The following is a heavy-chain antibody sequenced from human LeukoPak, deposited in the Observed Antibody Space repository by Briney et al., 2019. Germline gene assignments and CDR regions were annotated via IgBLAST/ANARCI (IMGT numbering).Heavy chain of an antibody. CDR2: IYSGGST. CDR1: GFIVNNNY. J-gene: IGHJ4*02. Sequence: PGGSLRLSCAASGFIVNNNYMNWVRQAPGKGLEWVSVIYSGGSTYYADSVKGRFTISRDSSKNTLYLQMNSLRAEDTAVYYCARSWDARLNLDYWGQGTLVTVSS. D-gene: IGHD1-26*01. CDR3: ARSWDARLNLDY. V-gene: IGHV3-66*02.